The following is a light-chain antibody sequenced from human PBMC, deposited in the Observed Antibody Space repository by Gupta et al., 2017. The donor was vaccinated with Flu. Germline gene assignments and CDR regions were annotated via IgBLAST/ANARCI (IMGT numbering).Light chain of an antibody. V-gene: IGKV3-15*01. CDR1: GSVGAN. CDR2: GVS. Sequence: ENVLTQSPATLSVSPGESVTLSCGASGSVGANLAWYQRKPGQTPRLLIYGVSARATGIPARFSGSGSGTKFTLTISSLQSEDSAVYYCQQYNNWPLTFGGGTRVEI. J-gene: IGKJ4*01. CDR3: QQYNNWPLT.